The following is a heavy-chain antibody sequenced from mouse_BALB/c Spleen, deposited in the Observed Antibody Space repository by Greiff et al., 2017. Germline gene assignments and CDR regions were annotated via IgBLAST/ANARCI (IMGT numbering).Heavy chain of an antibody. V-gene: IGHV2-5-1*01. J-gene: IGHJ4*01. CDR3: AKKWATVIATDYAMDD. CDR2: IWRGGST. Sequence: QVQLKESGPSLVQPSQSLSITCTVSGFSLTSYGVPWVRQSPGKGLEWLGVIWRGGSTDYNAAFMSRLSITKDNSKSQVFFKMNSLQADDTAIYYCAKKWATVIATDYAMDDWGQGTSVTVSS. CDR1: GFSLTSYG. D-gene: IGHD1-1*01.